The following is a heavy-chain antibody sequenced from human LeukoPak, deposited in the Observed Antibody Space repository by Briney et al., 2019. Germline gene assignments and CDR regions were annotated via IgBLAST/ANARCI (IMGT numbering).Heavy chain of an antibody. CDR1: GFTFSNYD. J-gene: IGHJ4*02. CDR2: IDTDSTYI. V-gene: IGHV3-21*01. D-gene: IGHD7-27*01. CDR3: ARDHRGRYPAVITGEIGY. Sequence: GGSLRLSCAASGFTFSNYDMNWVRQSPGKGLEWVSSIDTDSTYIHCADSVKGRFTISRDNAKNTLYLQMNSLRAEDTAVYYCARDHRGRYPAVITGEIGYWGQGTLVTVSS.